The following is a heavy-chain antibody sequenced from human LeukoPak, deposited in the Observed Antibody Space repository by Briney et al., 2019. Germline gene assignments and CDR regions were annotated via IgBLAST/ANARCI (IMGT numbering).Heavy chain of an antibody. V-gene: IGHV3-9*01. Sequence: GRSLRLSCAASGFTFDDYAMHWVRQAPGKGLEWVSGISWNSGSIGYADSMKGRFTISRDNAKNSLYLQMNSLRAEDTAVYYCARSTGEYSYGDYWGQGTLVTVSS. CDR1: GFTFDDYA. J-gene: IGHJ4*02. CDR2: ISWNSGSI. D-gene: IGHD5-18*01. CDR3: ARSTGEYSYGDY.